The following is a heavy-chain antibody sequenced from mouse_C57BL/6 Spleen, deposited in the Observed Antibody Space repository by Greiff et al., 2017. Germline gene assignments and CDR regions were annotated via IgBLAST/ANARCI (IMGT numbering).Heavy chain of an antibody. CDR3: ARHYYGSSRRYFDY. V-gene: IGHV5-9*01. D-gene: IGHD1-1*01. J-gene: IGHJ2*01. CDR1: GFTFSSYT. Sequence: EVQRVESGGGLVKPGGSLKLSCAASGFTFSSYTMSWVRQTPEKRLEWVATISGGGGNTYYPDSVKGRFTISRDNAKNTLYLQMSSLRSEDTALYYCARHYYGSSRRYFDYWGQGTTLTVSS. CDR2: ISGGGGNT.